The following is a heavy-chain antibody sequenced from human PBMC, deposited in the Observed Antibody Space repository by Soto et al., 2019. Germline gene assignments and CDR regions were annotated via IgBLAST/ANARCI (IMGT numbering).Heavy chain of an antibody. Sequence: SATLSLTCDVDGVSIRSSNGWSWVRQPPGKGLKWIGDIYHSGSMDYIPSLKGRVNISMDKSKNQFSLNLSSVTVADTAVYFCAREVARGKSMVRGAISSYNGRDVWGQGT. CDR2: IYHSGSM. D-gene: IGHD3-10*01. J-gene: IGHJ6*02. CDR1: GVSIRSSNG. V-gene: IGHV4-4*02. CDR3: AREVARGKSMVRGAISSYNGRDV.